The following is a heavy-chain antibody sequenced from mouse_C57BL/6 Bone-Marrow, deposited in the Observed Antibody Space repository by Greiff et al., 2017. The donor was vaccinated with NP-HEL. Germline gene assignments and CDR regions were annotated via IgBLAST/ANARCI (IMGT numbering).Heavy chain of an antibody. CDR2: IYPRSGNT. V-gene: IGHV1-81*01. J-gene: IGHJ2*01. D-gene: IGHD4-1*01. Sequence: QLQQSGAELARPGASVKLSCKASGYTFTSYGISWVKQRTGQGLEWIGEIYPRSGNTYYNEKFKGKATLTADKSSSTAYMELRSLTSEDAAVYFCARGPLTGFFDYWGQGTTLTVSS. CDR3: ARGPLTGFFDY. CDR1: GYTFTSYG.